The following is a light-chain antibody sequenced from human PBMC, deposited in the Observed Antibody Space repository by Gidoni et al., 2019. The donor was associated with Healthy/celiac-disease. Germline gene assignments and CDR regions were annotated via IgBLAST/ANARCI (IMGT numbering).Light chain of an antibody. V-gene: IGLV3-21*02. Sequence: SYVLTQPPSVSVVPGQTARITCGGNNIGSKSVHWYQQKPGQAPVLVVYDYSDRPSGIPERVSGSNSGNTATLTISRVEAGDEADYYCQVWDSSSDHWVFGGGTKLTVL. J-gene: IGLJ3*02. CDR3: QVWDSSSDHWV. CDR2: DYS. CDR1: NIGSKS.